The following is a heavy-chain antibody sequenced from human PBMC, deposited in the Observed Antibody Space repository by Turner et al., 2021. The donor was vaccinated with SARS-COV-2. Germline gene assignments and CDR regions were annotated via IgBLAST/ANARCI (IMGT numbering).Heavy chain of an antibody. CDR3: ARAHTMIVVVITRYDAFDI. D-gene: IGHD3-22*01. CDR2: ISYDGSNK. J-gene: IGHJ3*02. Sequence: QVQLVESGGGVVQPGRSLRLSCAASGFTFSSYAMPWVRQAPGKGLEWVAVISYDGSNKYYADSVKGRFTISRDNSKNALYLQMNSLRAEDTAVYYCARAHTMIVVVITRYDAFDIWGQGTMVTVSS. V-gene: IGHV3-30*04. CDR1: GFTFSSYA.